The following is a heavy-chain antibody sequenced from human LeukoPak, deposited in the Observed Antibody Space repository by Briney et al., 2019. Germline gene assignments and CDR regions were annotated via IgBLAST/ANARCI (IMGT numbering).Heavy chain of an antibody. Sequence: SETLSLTCTVSGGSISSDYWSWIRQPAGKGLEWIGRIYTSGSTNYNPSLKSRVTMSVDTSKNQFSLKLSSVAAADTAVYYCARVPYDFWSGYYVAFDYWGQGTLVTVSS. D-gene: IGHD3-3*01. J-gene: IGHJ4*02. CDR1: GGSISSDY. V-gene: IGHV4-4*07. CDR3: ARVPYDFWSGYYVAFDY. CDR2: IYTSGST.